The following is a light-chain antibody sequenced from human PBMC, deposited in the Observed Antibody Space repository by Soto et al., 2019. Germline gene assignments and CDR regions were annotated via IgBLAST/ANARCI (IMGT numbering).Light chain of an antibody. V-gene: IGLV2-11*01. J-gene: IGLJ1*01. CDR3: CSYAGSYTFV. Sequence: LTHPRSVSGSPGQSVTIACTGTSSDVGVYNYVSWYQQYPGKAPKIMIYDVSKRPSGVPDRFSGSKSDNTASLTISGLQAEDEADYYCCSYAGSYTFVFGIGTKVTVL. CDR2: DVS. CDR1: SSDVGVYNY.